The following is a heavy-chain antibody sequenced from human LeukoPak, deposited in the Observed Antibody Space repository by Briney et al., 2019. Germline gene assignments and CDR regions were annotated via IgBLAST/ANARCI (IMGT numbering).Heavy chain of an antibody. CDR1: GYTFTGYY. J-gene: IGHJ4*02. D-gene: IGHD3-22*01. V-gene: IGHV1-2*02. CDR3: AREYYDSSGYYQIGGIDY. CDR2: INPNSGGT. Sequence: GASVKVSCKASGYTFTGYYMHWVRQAPGQGLEWMGWINPNSGGTNYAQKFQGRVTMTRDTSISTAYMELSRPRSDDTAVYYCAREYYDSSGYYQIGGIDYWGQGTLVTVSS.